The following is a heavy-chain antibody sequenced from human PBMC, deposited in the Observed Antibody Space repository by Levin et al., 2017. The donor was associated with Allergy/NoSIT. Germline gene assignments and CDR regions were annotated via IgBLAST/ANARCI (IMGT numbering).Heavy chain of an antibody. Sequence: SETLSLTCTVSGGSISSYYWTWIRQPPGKGLDWFGFIYYTGSTSYNPSLKSRVTMSIDTSKNQFSLKLTSVTAADTAVYYCARDFGVDFGMDVWGPGTTVIVSS. CDR2: IYYTGST. D-gene: IGHD3-3*01. CDR3: ARDFGVDFGMDV. CDR1: GGSISSYY. J-gene: IGHJ6*02. V-gene: IGHV4-59*01.